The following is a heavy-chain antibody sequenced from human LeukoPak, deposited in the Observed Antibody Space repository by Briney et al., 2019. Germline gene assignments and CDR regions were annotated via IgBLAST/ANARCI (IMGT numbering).Heavy chain of an antibody. CDR2: INPSGGST. Sequence: ASVKVSCKASGFTFTNYYMHWVRQAPGQGLEWMGIINPSGGSTRYAQKFQGRVTMTRDTSTNTVYMELSSLRSEDTAMYYCGTRGCSGGSCYSADYWGQGTLVTVSS. J-gene: IGHJ4*02. CDR3: GTRGCSGGSCYSADY. CDR1: GFTFTNYY. D-gene: IGHD2-15*01. V-gene: IGHV1-46*01.